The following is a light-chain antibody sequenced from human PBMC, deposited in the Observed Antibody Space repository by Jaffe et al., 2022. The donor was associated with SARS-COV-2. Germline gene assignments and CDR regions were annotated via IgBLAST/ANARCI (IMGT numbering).Light chain of an antibody. V-gene: IGKV3-11*01. CDR3: QQRSNWPRT. CDR1: QSVNSY. CDR2: DAS. J-gene: IGKJ1*01. Sequence: EIVLTQSPATLSLSPGEGAALSCRASQSVNSYLVWYQQKPGQAPRLLISDASSRVTGIPARFSGSGSGTDFTLTISSLEPEDFAVYYCQQRSNWPRTFGQGTKVEIK.